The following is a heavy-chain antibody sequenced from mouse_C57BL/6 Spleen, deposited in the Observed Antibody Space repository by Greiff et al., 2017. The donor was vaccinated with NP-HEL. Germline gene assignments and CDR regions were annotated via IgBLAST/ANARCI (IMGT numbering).Heavy chain of an antibody. V-gene: IGHV1-76*01. J-gene: IGHJ2*01. CDR2: IYPGSGNT. D-gene: IGHD1-1*01. CDR3: ARSDYGSHFDY. CDR1: GYTFTDYY. Sequence: VQLQQSGAELVRPGASVKLSCKASGYTFTDYYINWVKQRPGQGLEWIARIYPGSGNTYYNEKFKGKATLTAEKSSSTAYMQLSSLTSEDSAVYFCARSDYGSHFDYWGQGTTLTVSS.